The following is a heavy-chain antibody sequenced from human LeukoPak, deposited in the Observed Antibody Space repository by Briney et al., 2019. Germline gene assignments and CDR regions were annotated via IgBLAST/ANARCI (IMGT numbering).Heavy chain of an antibody. Sequence: PGGSLRLSCAASGFTFSSYSLNWVRQAPGMGLEWVSSISSSSHYIYYADSVKGRFTISRDNAKNSLYLQMNSLRAEDTAVYYCAKTTDNYYYYYMDVWGKGTTVTVSS. CDR1: GFTFSSYS. CDR3: AKTTDNYYYYYMDV. V-gene: IGHV3-21*01. J-gene: IGHJ6*03. CDR2: ISSSSHYI. D-gene: IGHD4-17*01.